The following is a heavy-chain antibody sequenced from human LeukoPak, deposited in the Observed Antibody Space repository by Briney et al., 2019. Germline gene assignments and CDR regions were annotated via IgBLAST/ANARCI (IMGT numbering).Heavy chain of an antibody. Sequence: SETLSLTCAVYGGSFSGYYWSWIRQPPGKGLEWIGEINHSGSTNYNPSLKSRVTISVDTSKNQFSLKLSSVTAADTAVYYCARGRFGYCSSTSCPSRGRFDPWGQGTLVTVSS. V-gene: IGHV4-34*01. CDR2: INHSGST. CDR1: GGSFSGYY. D-gene: IGHD2-2*01. CDR3: ARGRFGYCSSTSCPSRGRFDP. J-gene: IGHJ5*02.